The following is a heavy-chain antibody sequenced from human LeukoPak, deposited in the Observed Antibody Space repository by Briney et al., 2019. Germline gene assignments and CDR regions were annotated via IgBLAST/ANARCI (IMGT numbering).Heavy chain of an antibody. CDR2: IMAIFGTA. CDR3: ARGPGVRYFDWLLPRYYYYYYMDV. V-gene: IGHV1-69*13. Sequence: ASVKVSCKASGVTFKSFAISWVRQAPGQGLEWMGGIMAIFGTANYAQKFQGRVTITADESTSTVYMELSSLTSEDTAVYYCARGPGVRYFDWLLPRYYYYYYMDVWGKGTTVTISS. D-gene: IGHD3-9*01. J-gene: IGHJ6*03. CDR1: GVTFKSFA.